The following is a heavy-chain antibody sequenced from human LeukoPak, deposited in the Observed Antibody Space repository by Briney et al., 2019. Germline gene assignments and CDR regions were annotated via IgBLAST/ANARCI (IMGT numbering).Heavy chain of an antibody. D-gene: IGHD1-26*01. CDR2: IYYSGST. V-gene: IGHV4-39*01. CDR1: GGSISSSTYY. CDR3: ARNASDSETSYFDY. Sequence: SETLSLTCTVSGGSISSSTYYWGWIRQPPGKGLEWIGSIYYSGSTSYNPSLKSRVTISVDTSKNQFSLKLDSVTAADTAVYYCARNASDSETSYFDYWGQGTLVTVSS. J-gene: IGHJ4*02.